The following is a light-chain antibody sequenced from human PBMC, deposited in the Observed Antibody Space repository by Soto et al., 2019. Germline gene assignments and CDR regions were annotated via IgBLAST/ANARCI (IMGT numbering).Light chain of an antibody. Sequence: DIHMTQSPSTLSGSVGYRFTITCRASQTISSWLAWYQQKPGKAPKLLIYKASTLKSGVPSRFSGSGSGTEFTLTISSLPPDDFETYYCQHYNSYSEAFGQGTKVDIK. CDR1: QTISSW. V-gene: IGKV1-5*03. CDR2: KAS. CDR3: QHYNSYSEA. J-gene: IGKJ1*01.